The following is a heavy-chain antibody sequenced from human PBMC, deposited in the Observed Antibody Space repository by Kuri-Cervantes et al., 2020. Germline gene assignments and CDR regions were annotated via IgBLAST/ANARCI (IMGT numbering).Heavy chain of an antibody. CDR2: LSGSGGTT. CDR3: ASHMVNGSGWYVRRVSYFDY. CDR1: EFTFSTYA. D-gene: IGHD6-19*01. Sequence: GGSLRLSCAASEFTFSTYAMSWVRQAPGKGLEWVSTLSGSGGTTYYADSVKGRFTISRDNSKNTLYLQMNSLRAEDTAVYYCASHMVNGSGWYVRRVSYFDYWGQGTLVTVSS. J-gene: IGHJ4*02. V-gene: IGHV3-23*01.